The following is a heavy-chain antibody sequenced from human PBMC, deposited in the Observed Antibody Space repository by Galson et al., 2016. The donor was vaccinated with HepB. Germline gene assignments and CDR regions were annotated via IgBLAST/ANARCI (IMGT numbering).Heavy chain of an antibody. CDR1: GFTFSSHW. Sequence: SLRLSCATSGFTFSSHWMSWVRQAPGKGLEWVANIKQDGTENYVDSVKGRFTISRDNAKNSLYLQMNSLRAEDTAAYYCAKGPDYGDWVDFLDCWGQGTLVTVSS. V-gene: IGHV3-7*04. D-gene: IGHD4-17*01. J-gene: IGHJ4*02. CDR3: AKGPDYGDWVDFLDC. CDR2: IKQDGTE.